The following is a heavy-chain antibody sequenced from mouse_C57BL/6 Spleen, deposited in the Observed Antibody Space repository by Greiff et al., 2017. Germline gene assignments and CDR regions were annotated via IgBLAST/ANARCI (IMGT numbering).Heavy chain of an antibody. CDR1: GYTFTGYW. V-gene: IGHV1-9*01. Sequence: QVQLQQSGAELMKPGASVKLSCKATGYTFTGYWIEWVKQRPGHGLEWIGEILPGGGSTNYNEKFKGKATFTADTSSNTTYMQLSSLTTEDAAIYYCARRFYYGRTDYYAMDYWGQGTSVTVA. CDR3: ARRFYYGRTDYYAMDY. D-gene: IGHD1-1*01. CDR2: ILPGGGST. J-gene: IGHJ4*01.